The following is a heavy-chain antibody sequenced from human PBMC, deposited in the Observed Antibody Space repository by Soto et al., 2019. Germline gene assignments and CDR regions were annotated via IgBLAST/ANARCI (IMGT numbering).Heavy chain of an antibody. D-gene: IGHD3-3*01. CDR1: GYTFTSYA. J-gene: IGHJ4*02. Sequence: ASLKVSCKASGYTFTSYAMHWVRQAPGQRLEWMGWINAGNGNTKYSQKFQGRVTITRDTSASTAYMELSRLRSEDTAVYYCARGIGDYDFGSGYYPGYFDYWGQGTLVTVS. V-gene: IGHV1-3*01. CDR2: INAGNGNT. CDR3: ARGIGDYDFGSGYYPGYFDY.